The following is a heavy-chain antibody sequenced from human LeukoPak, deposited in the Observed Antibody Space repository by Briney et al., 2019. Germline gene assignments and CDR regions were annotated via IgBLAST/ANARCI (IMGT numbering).Heavy chain of an antibody. J-gene: IGHJ6*03. V-gene: IGHV3-7*01. Sequence: PGGSLRLSCAASGFTFSSYWMNWVRQAPGKGLEWVANMNQDGSEKYYVDSVKGRFTISRDNAKNSLYLQMNSLRAEDTAVYYCALRHQQLVLSYMDVWGKGTTVTVSS. D-gene: IGHD6-13*01. CDR1: GFTFSSYW. CDR2: MNQDGSEK. CDR3: ALRHQQLVLSYMDV.